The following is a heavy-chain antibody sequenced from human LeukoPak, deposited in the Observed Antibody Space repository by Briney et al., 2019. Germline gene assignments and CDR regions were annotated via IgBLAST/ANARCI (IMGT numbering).Heavy chain of an antibody. V-gene: IGHV3-23*01. CDR1: GFTFSSYA. J-gene: IGHJ4*02. CDR3: AKDSETYYDFWSGSQGH. D-gene: IGHD3-3*01. Sequence: QPGGSLRLSCAASGFTFSSYAMSWVRQAPGKGLEWVSAISGSGGSTYYADSVKGRFNISRDNSKKTLYLQMNSLRAEDTAVYYCAKDSETYYDFWSGSQGHWGQGTLVTVSS. CDR2: ISGSGGST.